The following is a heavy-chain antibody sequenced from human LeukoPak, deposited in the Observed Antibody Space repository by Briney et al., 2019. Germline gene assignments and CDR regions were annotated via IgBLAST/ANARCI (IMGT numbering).Heavy chain of an antibody. CDR1: GFTFSSYA. Sequence: GRSLSLSCAASGFTFSSYAMSWVRQAPGKGLGWVSGISGSGGSTYYADSVKGRFTISRDNSKNTLYLQMNSLRAEDTAVYYCANRGYSGYPFDYWGQGTLVTVSS. D-gene: IGHD5-12*01. CDR3: ANRGYSGYPFDY. V-gene: IGHV3-23*01. CDR2: ISGSGGST. J-gene: IGHJ4*02.